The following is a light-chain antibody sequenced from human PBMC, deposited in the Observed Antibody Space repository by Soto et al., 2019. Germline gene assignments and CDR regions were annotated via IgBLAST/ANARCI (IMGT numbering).Light chain of an antibody. J-gene: IGLJ1*01. CDR1: RSDVGAYIY. Sequence: QSVLTQPASVSGSPGQSITISCTGTRSDVGAYIYVSWYQHRPGKAPKVMIYEVTNRPSGVSDRFSGSKSGNTASLTISGLQAEDEADYYCCSYTSSRTYVFGTGTKVTVL. V-gene: IGLV2-14*01. CDR2: EVT. CDR3: CSYTSSRTYV.